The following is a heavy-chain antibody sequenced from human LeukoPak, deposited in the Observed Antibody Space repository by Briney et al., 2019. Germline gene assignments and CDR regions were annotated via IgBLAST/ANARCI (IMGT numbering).Heavy chain of an antibody. CDR2: ISAYNGNT. V-gene: IGHV1-18*01. CDR3: ARDEGEHAGSYYIFDY. J-gene: IGHJ4*02. Sequence: ASVKVSCKASGYTFTSYDINWVRQATGQGLEWMGWISAYNGNTNYAQRLQGRVTMTTDTSTSTAYMELRSLRSDDTAVYYCARDEGEHAGSYYIFDYWGQGTLVTVSS. D-gene: IGHD3-10*01. CDR1: GYTFTSYD.